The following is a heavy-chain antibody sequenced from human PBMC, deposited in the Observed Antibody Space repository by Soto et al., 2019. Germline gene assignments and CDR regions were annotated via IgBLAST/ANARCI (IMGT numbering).Heavy chain of an antibody. CDR2: IIPIFGTA. J-gene: IGHJ6*02. CDR1: GGTFSSYA. V-gene: IGHV1-69*06. D-gene: IGHD3-9*01. Sequence: QVQLVQSGAEVKKPGSSVKVSCKASGGTFSSYAISWVRQAPGQGLEWMGGIIPIFGTANYAQKFQGRVTITADNSTSTADRELSSLRSEDTAVYYCGGDEANTLTVVTGDFYYDGMDVGGQGATGTVSS. CDR3: GGDEANTLTVVTGDFYYDGMDV.